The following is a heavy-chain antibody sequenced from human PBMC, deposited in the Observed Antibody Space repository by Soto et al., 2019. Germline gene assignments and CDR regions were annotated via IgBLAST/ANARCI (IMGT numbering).Heavy chain of an antibody. CDR2: IYYSGST. Sequence: SETLSLTCTVSGGSISSSSYYWGWIRQPPGKGLEWIGRIYYSGSTYYNPSLKSRVTISVDTSKNQFSLKLSSVTAADTAVYYCARDHPHSYGIYYFDYWGQGTLVTVSS. D-gene: IGHD5-18*01. V-gene: IGHV4-39*02. CDR1: GGSISSSSYY. CDR3: ARDHPHSYGIYYFDY. J-gene: IGHJ4*02.